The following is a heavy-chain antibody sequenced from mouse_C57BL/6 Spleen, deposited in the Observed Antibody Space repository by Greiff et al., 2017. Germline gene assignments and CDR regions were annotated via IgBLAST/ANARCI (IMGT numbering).Heavy chain of an antibody. CDR1: GFTFSDYY. J-gene: IGHJ3*01. D-gene: IGHD3-2*02. Sequence: EVKLVESEGGLVQPGRSMKLSCTASGFTFSDYYMAWVRQVPEKGLEWVANINYDGSSTYYLDSLKSRFIISRDNAKNILYLQMSSLKSEDTATYYCARETAQATFAYWGQGTLVTVSA. CDR2: INYDGSST. CDR3: ARETAQATFAY. V-gene: IGHV5-16*01.